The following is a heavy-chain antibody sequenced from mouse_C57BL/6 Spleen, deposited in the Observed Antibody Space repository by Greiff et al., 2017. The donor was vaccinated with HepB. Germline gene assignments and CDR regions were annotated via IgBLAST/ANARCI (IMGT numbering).Heavy chain of an antibody. CDR2: INYDGSST. Sequence: EVHLVESEGGLVQPGSSMKLSCTASGFTFSDYYMAWVRQVPEKGLEWVANINYDGSSTYYLDSLKSRFIISRDNAKNILYLQMSSLKSEDTATYYCARDAAYRGMDYWGQGTSVTVSS. V-gene: IGHV5-16*01. CDR3: ARDAAYRGMDY. D-gene: IGHD2-12*01. J-gene: IGHJ4*01. CDR1: GFTFSDYY.